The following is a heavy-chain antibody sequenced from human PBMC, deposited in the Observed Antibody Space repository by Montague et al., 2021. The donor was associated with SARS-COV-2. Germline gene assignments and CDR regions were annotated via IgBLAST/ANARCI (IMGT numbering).Heavy chain of an antibody. CDR2: IYLSGFT. Sequence: SETLSLTCVVSDVSLSTSTWWSWVRQSPGKGLEWVGEIYLSGFTXYNPSVKSRVSISLGDSRSQFSLRLTSVTAADTAVYFCARGGLGNRGFDYWGQGTLVTVSS. CDR1: DVSLSTSTW. D-gene: IGHD3/OR15-3a*01. V-gene: IGHV4-4*02. CDR3: ARGGLGNRGFDY. J-gene: IGHJ4*02.